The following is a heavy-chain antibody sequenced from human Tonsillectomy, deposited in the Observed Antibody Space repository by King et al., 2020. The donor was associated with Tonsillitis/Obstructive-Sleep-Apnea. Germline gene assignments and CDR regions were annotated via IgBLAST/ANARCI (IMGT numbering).Heavy chain of an antibody. CDR3: AKGREYFDY. V-gene: IGHV3-23*04. CDR2: RSGSGGSI. CDR1: GFTFSSYA. J-gene: IGHJ4*02. Sequence: VQLVESGGGLVQPGGSLRLSCAASGFTFSSYAMSWVRQAPGKGREWVSGRSGSGGSIYYADSVKGRFTISRDNSKNMFYLQMNSLRAEDTAEYYCAKGREYFDYWGQGTLVTVSS.